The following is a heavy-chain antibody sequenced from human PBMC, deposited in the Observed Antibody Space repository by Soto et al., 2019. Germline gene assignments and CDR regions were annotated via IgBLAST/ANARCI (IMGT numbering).Heavy chain of an antibody. CDR3: GRDGEYYYGMDV. V-gene: IGHV3-21*01. D-gene: IGHD4-17*01. CDR2: ISNSSSYI. Sequence: GGSLRLSCAASGFTFSSYAMHWVRQAPGKGLEWVAFISNSSSYIYYADSVKGRFTISRDNAKNSLYLQMNSLRAEDTAVYYCGRDGEYYYGMDVWGQGTTVTVSS. J-gene: IGHJ6*02. CDR1: GFTFSSYA.